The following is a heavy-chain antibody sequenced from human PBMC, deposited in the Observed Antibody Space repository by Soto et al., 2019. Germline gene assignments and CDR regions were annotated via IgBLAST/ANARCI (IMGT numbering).Heavy chain of an antibody. CDR3: ARDRHYENHTFYYLKYYFDY. D-gene: IGHD3-22*01. J-gene: IGHJ4*02. CDR1: GGTFSSFP. V-gene: IGHV1-69*13. Sequence: SVKVSCKTSGGTFSSFPIAWVRQAPGQGLEWVGGIIPVLGAPSYAQTFQGRVTITADESTSAAYLELSSLRCDDTAVYFCARDRHYENHTFYYLKYYFDYWGQGTLVTVSS. CDR2: IIPVLGAP.